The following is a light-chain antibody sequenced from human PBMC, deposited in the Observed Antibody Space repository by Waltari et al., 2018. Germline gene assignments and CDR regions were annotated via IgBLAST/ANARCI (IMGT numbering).Light chain of an antibody. V-gene: IGLV2-14*03. CDR3: SSQSSNNVVL. CDR1: SRDFGRYNS. Sequence: QSAPTPPASVSVSRGPSITISCTGTSRDFGRYNSVSWYQDHPGQGPKVIIYDVSDRPSGVSARFSGSKSGNTASLTISGLQAEDEADYYCSSQSSNNVVLFGGGTKVTVL. CDR2: DVS. J-gene: IGLJ3*02.